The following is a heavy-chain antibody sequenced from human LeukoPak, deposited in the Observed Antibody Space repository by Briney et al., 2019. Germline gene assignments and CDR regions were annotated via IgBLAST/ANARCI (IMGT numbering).Heavy chain of an antibody. CDR1: GGSISSGSYY. CDR2: IYYSGST. Sequence: PSETLSLTCTVSGGSISSGSYYWGWIRQPPGKGLEWIGSIYYSGSTYYNPSLKSRVTISLDTSKNQFSLKLSSVTAADTAMYYCAREVIAVSGIRSAFDIWGQGTMVTVSS. D-gene: IGHD6-19*01. J-gene: IGHJ3*02. CDR3: AREVIAVSGIRSAFDI. V-gene: IGHV4-39*07.